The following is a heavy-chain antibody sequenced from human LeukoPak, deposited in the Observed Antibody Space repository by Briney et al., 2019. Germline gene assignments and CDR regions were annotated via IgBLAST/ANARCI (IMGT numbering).Heavy chain of an antibody. CDR3: ARGRPVLRFLEWSTDY. D-gene: IGHD3-3*01. CDR2: INHSGST. CDR1: GGSFSGYY. J-gene: IGHJ4*02. V-gene: IGHV4-34*01. Sequence: PSETLSLTCAVYGGSFSGYYWSWIRQPPGKGLEWIGEINHSGSTNYNPSLKSRVTISVDTSKTQFSLKLSSVTAADTAVYYCARGRPVLRFLEWSTDYWGQGTLVTVSS.